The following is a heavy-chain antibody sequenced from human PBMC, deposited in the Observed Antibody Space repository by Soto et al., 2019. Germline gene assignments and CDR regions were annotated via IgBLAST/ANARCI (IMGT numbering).Heavy chain of an antibody. Sequence: GASVKVSCKASGYTFTSYAMHWVRQAPGQRLEWMGWMNAGNGNTKYSQKFQGRVTITRDTSASTAYIELSSLTSEDTAVYYCARDNSGYSPIDYWGQGALVTVSS. CDR1: GYTFTSYA. CDR2: MNAGNGNT. D-gene: IGHD3-22*01. CDR3: ARDNSGYSPIDY. J-gene: IGHJ4*02. V-gene: IGHV1-3*01.